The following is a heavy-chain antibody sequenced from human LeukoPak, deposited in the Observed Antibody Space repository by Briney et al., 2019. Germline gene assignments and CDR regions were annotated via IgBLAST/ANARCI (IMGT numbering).Heavy chain of an antibody. CDR2: IYPGDSDT. J-gene: IGHJ4*02. Sequence: GESLKVSCKGSGYSFTSYWIGWVRQMPGKGLEWMGIIYPGDSDTRYSPSFQGQVTISADKSISTAYLQWRSLKASDTAMYFCATPPMSGAPGYWGQGTLVTVSS. CDR3: ATPPMSGAPGY. CDR1: GYSFTSYW. V-gene: IGHV5-51*01. D-gene: IGHD3-10*02.